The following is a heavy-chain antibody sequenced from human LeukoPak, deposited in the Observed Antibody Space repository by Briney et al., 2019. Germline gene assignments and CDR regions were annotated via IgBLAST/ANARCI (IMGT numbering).Heavy chain of an antibody. J-gene: IGHJ5*02. CDR2: IYYTGIT. CDR3: VRDHGCSGGSCSSFDP. CDR1: GGSISSSTYY. D-gene: IGHD2-15*01. V-gene: IGHV4-39*07. Sequence: PSETLSLTCTVSGGSISSSTYYWGWIRQPPGKGLEWIGSIYYTGITYYNPSLKSRATLSLDTSKNQISLKLSSVTAADTAVYYCVRDHGCSGGSCSSFDPWGQGTLVTVSS.